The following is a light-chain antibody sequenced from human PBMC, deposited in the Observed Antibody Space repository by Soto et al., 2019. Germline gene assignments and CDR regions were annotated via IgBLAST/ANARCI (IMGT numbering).Light chain of an antibody. Sequence: EIVLIKSPAALSLSPGERATLSCRASQSVSSSLAWYQQNPGQAPRLLIFDASNRATGIPVRFSGSGSGTDFTLTISSLEAEDFTVYYCQPHSNWPLTFGGGPKV. V-gene: IGKV3-11*01. J-gene: IGKJ4*01. CDR2: DAS. CDR1: QSVSSS. CDR3: QPHSNWPLT.